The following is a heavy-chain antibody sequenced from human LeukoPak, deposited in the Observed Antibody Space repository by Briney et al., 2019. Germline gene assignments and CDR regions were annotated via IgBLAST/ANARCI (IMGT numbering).Heavy chain of an antibody. J-gene: IGHJ4*02. CDR2: INPSGST. CDR3: ARDGVVSSGYYYDY. Sequence: GASVKVSCKASGYTFTSYYMHWVRQAPGQGLEWMGIINPSGSTTDAQKFQGRGTMTRHTSTSTVYVELSSLRSDHTAVYYCARDGVVSSGYYYDYWGQGTLVTVSS. CDR1: GYTFTSYY. V-gene: IGHV1-46*01. D-gene: IGHD3-22*01.